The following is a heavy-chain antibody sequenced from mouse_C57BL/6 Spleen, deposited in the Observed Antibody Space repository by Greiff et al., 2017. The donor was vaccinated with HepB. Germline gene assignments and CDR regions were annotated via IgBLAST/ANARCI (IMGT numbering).Heavy chain of an antibody. Sequence: QVQLKQSGAELVMPGASVKLSCKASGYTFTSYWMHWVKQRPGQGLEWIGEIDPSDSYTNYNQKFKGKSTLTVDKSSSTAYMQLSSLTSEDSAVYYCARSHSTGTSPWFAYWGQGTLVTVSA. D-gene: IGHD4-1*02. V-gene: IGHV1-69*01. CDR2: IDPSDSYT. CDR3: ARSHSTGTSPWFAY. J-gene: IGHJ3*01. CDR1: GYTFTSYW.